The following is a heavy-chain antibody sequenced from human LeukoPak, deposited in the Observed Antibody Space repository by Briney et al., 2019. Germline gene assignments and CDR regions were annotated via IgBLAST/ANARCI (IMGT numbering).Heavy chain of an antibody. Sequence: GGSQRLSCAASGFTFSSYAMHWVRQAPGKGLEWVAVISYDGSNKYYADSVKGRFTISRDNSKNTLYLQMNSLRAEDTAVYYCARAGDYYGSGSYSPFDYWGQGTLVTVPS. D-gene: IGHD3-10*01. CDR1: GFTFSSYA. V-gene: IGHV3-30-3*01. CDR2: ISYDGSNK. CDR3: ARAGDYYGSGSYSPFDY. J-gene: IGHJ4*02.